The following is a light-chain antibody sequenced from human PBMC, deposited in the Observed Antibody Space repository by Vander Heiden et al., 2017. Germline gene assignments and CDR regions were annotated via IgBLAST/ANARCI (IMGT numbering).Light chain of an antibody. CDR2: EVS. J-gene: IGLJ2*01. CDR1: SSYGGSYNF. CDR3: YSYAGSSTYVV. Sequence: QSALTQPASVSGSPGQSITISCTGTSSYGGSYNFVSWYQQHPGKAPKVMIYEVSKRPSGVSNRFSGSKSGNTASLTISGLQAEDEADYYCYSYAGSSTYVVFGGGTKLTVL. V-gene: IGLV2-23*02.